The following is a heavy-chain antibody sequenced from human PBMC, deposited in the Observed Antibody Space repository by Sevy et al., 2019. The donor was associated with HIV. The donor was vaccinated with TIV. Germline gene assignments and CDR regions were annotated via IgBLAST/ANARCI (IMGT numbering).Heavy chain of an antibody. CDR2: ISYDGSNK. V-gene: IGHV3-30-3*01. D-gene: IGHD6-19*01. CDR3: ARVAGTGYYYGMDV. J-gene: IGHJ6*02. Sequence: GGSLRLSCAASGFTFSSYAMHWVRQAPGKGLEWVAVISYDGSNKYYADSVKGRFTISRDNSKNTQYLQMNSLRAEDTAVYYCARVAGTGYYYGMDVWGQGTTVTVSS. CDR1: GFTFSSYA.